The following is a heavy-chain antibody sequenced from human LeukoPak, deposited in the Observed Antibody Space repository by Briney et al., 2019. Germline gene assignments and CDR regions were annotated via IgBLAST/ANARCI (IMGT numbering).Heavy chain of an antibody. CDR2: IIPIFGTA. CDR1: GGTFSSYA. D-gene: IGHD2-21*01. V-gene: IGHV1-69*05. J-gene: IGHJ5*02. Sequence: ASVKVSCKXSGGTFSSYAISWVRQAPGQGLEWMGRIIPIFGTANYAQKFQGRVTITTDESTSTAYMELSSLRSEDTAVYYCARHTIVAQNWFDPWGQGTLVTVSS. CDR3: ARHTIVAQNWFDP.